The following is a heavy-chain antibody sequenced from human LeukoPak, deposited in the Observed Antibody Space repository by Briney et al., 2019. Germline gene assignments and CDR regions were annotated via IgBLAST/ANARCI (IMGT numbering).Heavy chain of an antibody. CDR2: INHSSST. Sequence: SETLSLTCAVYGGSFSGYYCSWIRQSPGKGLEWIGEINHSSSTNYNPSIKGRVTISVDTSNIQFSLKLGSVTAADTAVYYCTYSGSNYPDYWGQGTLVTVSS. CDR1: GGSFSGYY. V-gene: IGHV4-34*01. CDR3: TYSGSNYPDY. D-gene: IGHD1-26*01. J-gene: IGHJ4*02.